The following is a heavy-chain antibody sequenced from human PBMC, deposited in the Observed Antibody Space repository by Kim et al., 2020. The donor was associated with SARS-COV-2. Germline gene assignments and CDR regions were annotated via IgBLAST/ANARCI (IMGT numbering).Heavy chain of an antibody. CDR2: TT. Sequence: TTEYAASVKGRFTNSRDDSKNSLYLQMNSLKTEDTAVYYCSRVENYYEDYWGQGTLVTVSS. D-gene: IGHD1-26*01. CDR3: SRVENYYEDY. J-gene: IGHJ4*02. V-gene: IGHV3-72*01.